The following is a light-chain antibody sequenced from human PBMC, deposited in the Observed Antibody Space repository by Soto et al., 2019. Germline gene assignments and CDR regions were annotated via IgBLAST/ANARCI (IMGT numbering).Light chain of an antibody. V-gene: IGLV2-11*01. CDR1: SSDVGDFNY. CDR3: CSYAGTYTFDVL. CDR2: DVT. Sequence: QSALTQPRSVSGSPGQSVTISCTGTSSDVGDFNYVSWYQQHPGKAPKLMIYDVTKRPSGVPDRFSGSKSGNTASLTISGLQTEDEADYYCCSYAGTYTFDVLFGGGTKLTVL. J-gene: IGLJ2*01.